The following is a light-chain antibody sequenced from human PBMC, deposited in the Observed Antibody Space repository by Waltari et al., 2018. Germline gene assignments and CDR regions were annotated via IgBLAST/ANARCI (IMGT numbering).Light chain of an antibody. CDR3: QTWDSRIVV. V-gene: IGLV3-1*01. CDR2: EDT. Sequence: SFELTQPPSLSVSPRQTASITCSGDKLDNKYVYWYQQKPGRSPVLVIHEDTQRPSGIPERFSGSNSGNTAILTISGTRAIDEADYYCQTWDSRIVVFGGGTKVSVL. CDR1: KLDNKY. J-gene: IGLJ3*02.